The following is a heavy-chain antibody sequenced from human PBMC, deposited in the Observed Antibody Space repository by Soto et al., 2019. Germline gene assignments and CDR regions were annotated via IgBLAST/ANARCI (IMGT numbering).Heavy chain of an antibody. CDR2: INAGNGNT. CDR3: TRAYYHDSSSYYLDY. CDR1: GYTFTTYA. J-gene: IGHJ4*02. D-gene: IGHD3-22*01. Sequence: GASVKVSCKTSGYTFTTYAIHWVRQAPGQRLEWMGWINAGNGNTKYSQKFQGRVTITRDTSASTAYMELSSLRSEDMAVYYCTRAYYHDSSSYYLDYWGQGTLVTVSS. V-gene: IGHV1-3*01.